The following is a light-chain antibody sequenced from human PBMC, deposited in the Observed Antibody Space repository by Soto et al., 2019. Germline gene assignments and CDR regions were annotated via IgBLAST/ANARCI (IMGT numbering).Light chain of an antibody. V-gene: IGKV3-20*01. J-gene: IGKJ1*01. Sequence: EIVLTQSPGTLSLSPGERATLSCRASQSVTSNYLAWYQQKPGQAPGLLIYGASSRATGIPDRFSGSGSGTDFTLTISRLEPEDFAVYYCQHYNSYSEAFGQGTKVELK. CDR1: QSVTSNY. CDR2: GAS. CDR3: QHYNSYSEA.